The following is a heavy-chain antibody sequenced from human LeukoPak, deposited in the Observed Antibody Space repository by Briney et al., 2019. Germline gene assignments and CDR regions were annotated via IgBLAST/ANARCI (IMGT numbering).Heavy chain of an antibody. CDR3: ARESPSTPYSSGWYQSQFDP. V-gene: IGHV4-30-4*07. CDR2: IYYSWST. CDR1: GGSISSGGYS. D-gene: IGHD6-19*01. Sequence: SETLSLTCAVSGGSISSGGYSWSWIRQPPGKGLDWIGYIYYSWSTYYNPSLKSRVIISVDAAKNQFSLKLSSVTAADTAVYYCARESPSTPYSSGWYQSQFDPWGQGTLVTVSS. J-gene: IGHJ5*02.